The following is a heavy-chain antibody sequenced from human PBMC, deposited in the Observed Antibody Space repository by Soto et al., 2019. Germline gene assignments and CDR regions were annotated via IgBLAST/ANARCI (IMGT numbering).Heavy chain of an antibody. V-gene: IGHV4-30-4*01. CDR3: ARGGGMIRWLDP. D-gene: IGHD3-16*01. Sequence: IRQTPGEGLEWIGHIYYTGVTYYNPSLRSRVTIAVDTSKNEFSLKLSSVTAADTAVYYCARGGGMIRWLDPWGQGTLVTVSS. CDR2: IYYTGVT. J-gene: IGHJ5*02.